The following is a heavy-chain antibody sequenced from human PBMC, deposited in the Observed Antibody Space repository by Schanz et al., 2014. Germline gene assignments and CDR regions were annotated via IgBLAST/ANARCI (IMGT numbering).Heavy chain of an antibody. J-gene: IGHJ4*02. CDR3: ASPPISVAGRLADY. V-gene: IGHV3-66*01. Sequence: VQLVESGGGVVQPGRSLRLSCAASGFTFSNYAMGWVRQPPGKGLEWVSLIDYAGSTNYADSVKGRMTVSRDTSKNALFLQMNNLRAEDTAVYYCASPPISVAGRLADYWGQGILXAVSS. CDR1: GFTFSNYA. D-gene: IGHD6-19*01. CDR2: IDYAGST.